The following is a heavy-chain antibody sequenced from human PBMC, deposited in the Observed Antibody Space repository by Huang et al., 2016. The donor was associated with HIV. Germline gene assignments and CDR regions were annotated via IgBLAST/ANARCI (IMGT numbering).Heavy chain of an antibody. CDR2: IYRGGST. CDR3: ARGMVRGVTLNWFDP. V-gene: IGHV3-53*02. J-gene: IGHJ5*02. CDR1: GFTVSSNY. Sequence: EVQLVETGGGLIQPGGSLRLSCAASGFTVSSNYMSWVRKAPGKGLEWVSVIYRGGSTYYADSVKGRFTISRDNSKNTLYLQRNSLRAEDTAVYYCARGMVRGVTLNWFDPWGQGTLVTVSS. D-gene: IGHD3-10*01.